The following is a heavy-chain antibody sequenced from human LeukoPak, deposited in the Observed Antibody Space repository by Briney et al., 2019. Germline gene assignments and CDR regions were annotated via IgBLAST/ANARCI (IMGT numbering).Heavy chain of an antibody. CDR1: GGSINSGSYY. CDR2: IYTRGST. D-gene: IGHD2-21*02. V-gene: IGHV4-61*09. CDR3: ARGVVTTDTTYYYYYYMDV. Sequence: PPETLSLTCTVSGGSINSGSYYWSWIRQPAGKGLEWIGHIYTRGSTNYNPSLKSRVTVSVDTSKNQFSLKLSSVTAADTAVYYCARGVVTTDTTYYYYYYMDVWGKGTTVTVSS. J-gene: IGHJ6*03.